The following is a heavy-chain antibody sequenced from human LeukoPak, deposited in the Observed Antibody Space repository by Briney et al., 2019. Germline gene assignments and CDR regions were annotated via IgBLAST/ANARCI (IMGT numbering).Heavy chain of an antibody. Sequence: GESLKISCKGSGYSFTSYWISWVRQMPGKGLEWMGRIDPSDSYTNYSPSFQGHVTISADKSISTAYLQWSSLKASDTAMYYCAGHVSSSGWYFMIDYWGQGTLVTVSS. J-gene: IGHJ4*02. D-gene: IGHD6-19*01. V-gene: IGHV5-10-1*01. CDR3: AGHVSSSGWYFMIDY. CDR1: GYSFTSYW. CDR2: IDPSDSYT.